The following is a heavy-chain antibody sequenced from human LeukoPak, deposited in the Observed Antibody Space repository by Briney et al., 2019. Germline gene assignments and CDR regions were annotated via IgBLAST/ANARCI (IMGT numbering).Heavy chain of an antibody. V-gene: IGHV1-69*13. Sequence: SVKVSCKASGGTFSSYAISWVRQAPGQGLEWMGEIIPIFGTANYAQKFQGRVTITADESTSTAYMELSSLRSEYTAVYYCARDNNTGEDWFDPWGQGTLVTVSS. CDR3: ARDNNTGEDWFDP. J-gene: IGHJ5*02. CDR2: IIPIFGTA. D-gene: IGHD3-10*01. CDR1: GGTFSSYA.